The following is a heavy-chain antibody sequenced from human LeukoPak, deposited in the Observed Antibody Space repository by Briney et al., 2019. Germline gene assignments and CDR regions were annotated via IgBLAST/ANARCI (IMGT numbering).Heavy chain of an antibody. D-gene: IGHD2-15*01. CDR1: GGSISSNY. Sequence: PSETLSLTCTVSGGSISSNYWSWIRQPPGKGLEWVSYISSSSSTIYYADSVKGRFTISRDNAKNSLYLQMNSLRDEDTAVYYCARDYCSGVTCHPDYWGQGTLVTVSS. J-gene: IGHJ4*02. CDR3: ARDYCSGVTCHPDY. CDR2: ISSSSSTI. V-gene: IGHV3-48*02.